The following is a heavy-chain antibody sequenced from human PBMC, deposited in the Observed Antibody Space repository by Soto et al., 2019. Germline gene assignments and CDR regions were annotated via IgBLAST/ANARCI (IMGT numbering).Heavy chain of an antibody. V-gene: IGHV3-66*01. CDR1: SHPVEQKH. Sequence: EVQLVESGGGLVQPGGPQSLLCTVSSHPVEQKHMRWVPRAPGRGIEWVSLIYRGGDSFYADSVKDRFTISRDSSRNTLYLQMNSLRVEDTAVYYCATSPTVGCWGQGILVTVSS. CDR3: ATSPTVGC. CDR2: IYRGGDS. J-gene: IGHJ4*02. D-gene: IGHD2-2*01.